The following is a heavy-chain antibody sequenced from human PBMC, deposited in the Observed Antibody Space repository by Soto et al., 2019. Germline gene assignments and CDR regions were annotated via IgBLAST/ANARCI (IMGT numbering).Heavy chain of an antibody. CDR3: ARGLVGGPYDILTGSPADYMDV. CDR2: ISSSSSYI. J-gene: IGHJ6*03. CDR1: GFTFSSYS. V-gene: IGHV3-21*01. D-gene: IGHD3-9*01. Sequence: EVQLVESGGGLVKPGGSLRLSCAASGFTFSSYSMNWVRQAPGKGLEWVSSISSSSSYIYYADSVKGRFTISRDNAKNSLYLQMNSLRAEDTAVYYCARGLVGGPYDILTGSPADYMDVWGKGTTVTVSS.